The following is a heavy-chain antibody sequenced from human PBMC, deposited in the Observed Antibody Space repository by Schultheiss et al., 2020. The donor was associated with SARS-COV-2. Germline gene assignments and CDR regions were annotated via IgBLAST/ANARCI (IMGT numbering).Heavy chain of an antibody. V-gene: IGHV3-74*01. J-gene: IGHJ4*02. CDR1: GFTFSDYW. Sequence: GESLKISCAASGFTFSDYWMHWFRQVPGKGLVWVSCIKSDGSIISYADSVKGRFTISRDNSRNTLYLQMNSLRAEDTAVYYCASSMGRSAPDYWGQGTLVTVSS. D-gene: IGHD3-10*01. CDR3: ASSMGRSAPDY. CDR2: IKSDGSII.